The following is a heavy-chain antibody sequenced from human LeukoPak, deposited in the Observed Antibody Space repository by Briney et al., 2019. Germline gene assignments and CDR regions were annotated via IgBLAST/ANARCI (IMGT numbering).Heavy chain of an antibody. Sequence: SETLSLTCTVSGGSISSYYWSWIRQPPGKGLEWIGYIYYSGNTNYNPPLKSRVTISVDTSKNQFSLKLSSVTAADTAVYYCARESPCTNGVCYLNWFDPWGQGTLVTVSS. CDR2: IYYSGNT. D-gene: IGHD2-8*01. CDR3: ARESPCTNGVCYLNWFDP. J-gene: IGHJ5*02. CDR1: GGSISSYY. V-gene: IGHV4-59*12.